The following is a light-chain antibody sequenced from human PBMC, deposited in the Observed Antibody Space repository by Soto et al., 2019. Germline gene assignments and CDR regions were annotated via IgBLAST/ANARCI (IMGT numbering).Light chain of an antibody. J-gene: IGKJ1*01. V-gene: IGKV3-20*01. CDR3: QQYYSYPRT. CDR2: GAS. CDR1: QSVSSS. Sequence: ETVLTKPPGTVSLSPGEGPPLSCRASQSVSSSLAWYQQKPGQAPRLLIYGASSRATGIPDRFSGSGSGPDFTLTITCLQSEDFATYYCQQYYSYPRTFGQGTKVDI.